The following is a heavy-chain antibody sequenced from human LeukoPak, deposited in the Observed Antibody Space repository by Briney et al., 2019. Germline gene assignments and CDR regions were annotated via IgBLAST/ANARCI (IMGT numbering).Heavy chain of an antibody. Sequence: GGSLILSCAASGFTFSSYGMHWVRQAPGKGLEWVAFIRSDADNRYYVDSVKGRFTISRDNSKNTLSLQMNSLRVEDTAIYYCAKGRQYQFDYWGQGTLVTVSS. CDR2: IRSDADNR. CDR3: AKGRQYQFDY. J-gene: IGHJ4*02. CDR1: GFTFSSYG. V-gene: IGHV3-30*02. D-gene: IGHD2-2*01.